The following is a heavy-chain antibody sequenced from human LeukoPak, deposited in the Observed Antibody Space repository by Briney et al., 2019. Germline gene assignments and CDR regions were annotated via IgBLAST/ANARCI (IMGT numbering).Heavy chain of an antibody. CDR1: GCSFSSYG. J-gene: IGHJ4*02. Sequence: GGSLRLSCAASGCSFSSYGMQWVRQAPGKGLEWVAVIWNDGSKRYYADSVKGRFTISRDNSKNPLYLQMNSLRVEDTAVYFCARDQSSARYYFDYWGQGTLVTVSS. CDR3: ARDQSSARYYFDY. CDR2: IWNDGSKR. V-gene: IGHV3-33*01. D-gene: IGHD6-19*01.